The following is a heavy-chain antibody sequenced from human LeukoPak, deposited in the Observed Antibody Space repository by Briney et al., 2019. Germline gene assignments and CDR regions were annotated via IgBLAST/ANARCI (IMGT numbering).Heavy chain of an antibody. Sequence: SETLSLTCTVSGGSISSYYWSWIRQPPGKGLEWIGYIYYSGSTNYNPSLKSRATISVDTSKNQFSLKLSSVTAADTAVYYCARSELLWFGEVYCFDYWGQGTLVTVSS. CDR2: IYYSGST. V-gene: IGHV4-59*08. CDR3: ARSELLWFGEVYCFDY. J-gene: IGHJ4*02. D-gene: IGHD3-10*01. CDR1: GGSISSYY.